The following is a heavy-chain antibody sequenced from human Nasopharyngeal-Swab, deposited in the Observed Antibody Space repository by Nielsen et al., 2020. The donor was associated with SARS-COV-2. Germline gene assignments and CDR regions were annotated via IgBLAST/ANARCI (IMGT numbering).Heavy chain of an antibody. Sequence: SCAASGGSISSSNWQSGVRQPPGEGLEWMEKIYHSGSTNYEPSLKSRVTISVDKSKNQFSLKLSSVTAADTAVYYCARAGPPYCSGGSCYYFDYGGQGTLVTVSS. CDR2: IYHSGST. J-gene: IGHJ4*02. V-gene: IGHV4-4*02. D-gene: IGHD2-15*01. CDR3: ARAGPPYCSGGSCYYFDY. CDR1: GGSISSSNW.